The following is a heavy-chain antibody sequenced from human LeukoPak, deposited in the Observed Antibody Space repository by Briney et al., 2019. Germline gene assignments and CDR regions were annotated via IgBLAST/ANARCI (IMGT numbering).Heavy chain of an antibody. CDR2: ISGRSGGT. CDR3: AKWGDYDVLTGYYASDF. V-gene: IGHV3-23*01. Sequence: GGSLRLSCAASGFIFSNYAMYWVRQAPGKGLEWVSAISGRSGGTYYADSVKGRFTISRDSSKNTLYLQMNSLRADDTAVYYCAKWGDYDVLTGYYASDFWGQGTLVTVSS. D-gene: IGHD3-9*01. J-gene: IGHJ4*02. CDR1: GFIFSNYA.